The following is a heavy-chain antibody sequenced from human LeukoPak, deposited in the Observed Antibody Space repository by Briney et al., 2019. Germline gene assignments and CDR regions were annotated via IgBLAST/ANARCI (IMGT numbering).Heavy chain of an antibody. Sequence: ASVKVSCKASGYTFTGYYMHWVRQAPGQGLEWMGWINPNSGGTNYAQKFQGRVTMTRDTYISTAYMELSRLRSDDTAVYYCGRDRVIVTYWFDPWGQGTLVTVSS. J-gene: IGHJ5*02. V-gene: IGHV1-2*02. CDR2: INPNSGGT. CDR3: GRDRVIVTYWFDP. CDR1: GYTFTGYY. D-gene: IGHD3-16*02.